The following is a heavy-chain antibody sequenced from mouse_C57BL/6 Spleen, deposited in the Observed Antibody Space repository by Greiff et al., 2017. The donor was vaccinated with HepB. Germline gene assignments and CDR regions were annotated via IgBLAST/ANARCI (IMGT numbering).Heavy chain of an antibody. J-gene: IGHJ2*01. CDR3: ARYYYGSSYYFDY. D-gene: IGHD1-1*01. CDR1: GFTFSSYA. V-gene: IGHV5-4*01. Sequence: EVQLQESGGGLVKPGGSLKLSCAASGFTFSSYAMSWVRQTPEKRLEWVATISDGGSYTYYPDNVKGRFTISRDNAKNNLYLQMSHLKSEDTAMYYCARYYYGSSYYFDYWGQGTTLTVSS. CDR2: ISDGGSYT.